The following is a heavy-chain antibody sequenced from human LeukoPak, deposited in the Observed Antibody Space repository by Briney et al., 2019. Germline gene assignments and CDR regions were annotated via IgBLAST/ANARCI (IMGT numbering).Heavy chain of an antibody. D-gene: IGHD3-3*01. CDR3: ARAPDFWSGYRYYFDY. J-gene: IGHJ4*02. CDR2: INPNSGGT. CDR1: GYTFTGYY. V-gene: IGHV1-2*02. Sequence: PGASVKVSCKASGYTFTGYYMHWVRQAPGQGLEWMGWINPNSGGTNYAQKFQGRVTMTRDTSISTAYMELSRLRSDDTAVYYCARAPDFWSGYRYYFDYWGQGTLVTVSS.